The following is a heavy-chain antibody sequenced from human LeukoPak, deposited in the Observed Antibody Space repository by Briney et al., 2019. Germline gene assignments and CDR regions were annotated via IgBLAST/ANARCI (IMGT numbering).Heavy chain of an antibody. CDR1: GFTFSNYW. Sequence: GGSLRLSCAASGFTFSNYWMHWVRQAPGKGLVWVSRINSDGINTSYADSVKGRFTISRDNDKNTLNLQMNSLRAEDTAVYYCARDLGQYYDTSDNWLDPWGQGTLVTVSS. J-gene: IGHJ5*02. CDR2: INSDGINT. CDR3: ARDLGQYYDTSDNWLDP. D-gene: IGHD3-22*01. V-gene: IGHV3-74*01.